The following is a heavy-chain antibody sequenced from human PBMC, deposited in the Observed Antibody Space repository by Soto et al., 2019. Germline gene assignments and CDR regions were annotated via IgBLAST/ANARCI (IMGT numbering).Heavy chain of an antibody. CDR2: IVVGSGNT. D-gene: IGHD2-2*01. CDR1: GFTFTSSA. V-gene: IGHV1-58*02. J-gene: IGHJ4*02. CDR3: AADRGDGDQGLSG. Sequence: QMQLVQSGPEVKKPGTSVKVSCKASGFTFTSSAMQWVLQARGQRLEWRGWIVVGSGNTNYAQKFQERVTIARDTSTSTADMELSSLRSEDTAVYYGAADRGDGDQGLSGWGQGTLVTVSS.